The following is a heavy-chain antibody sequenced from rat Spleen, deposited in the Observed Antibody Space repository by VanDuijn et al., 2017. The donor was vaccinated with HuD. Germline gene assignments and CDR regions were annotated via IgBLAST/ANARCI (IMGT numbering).Heavy chain of an antibody. Sequence: EVQLVESGGGLVQPGRSLKLSCAASGFTFSNYGMAWVRQAPTKGLEWVASITNSGGSTYYRDSVKGRFTISRDNAKSTLYLQMDSLRSEDTATYYCTADGVDWGQGVMVTVSS. D-gene: IGHD1-1*01. CDR2: ITNSGGST. CDR1: GFTFSNYG. J-gene: IGHJ2*01. CDR3: TADGVD. V-gene: IGHV5-27*01.